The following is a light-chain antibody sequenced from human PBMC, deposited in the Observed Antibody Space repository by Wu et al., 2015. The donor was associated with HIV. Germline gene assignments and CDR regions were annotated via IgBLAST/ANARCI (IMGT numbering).Light chain of an antibody. CDR1: QSVSSSY. CDR2: GAS. J-gene: IGKJ1*01. CDR3: QQYGSSPWT. V-gene: IGKV3-20*01. Sequence: EIVMTQSPATLSVSPGEGATLSCRASQSVSSSYLAWYRQKPGQAPRLLIYGASSRATGIPDRFSGSGSGTDFTLTISRLEPEDFAVYYCQQYGSSPWTFGQGTKVEIK.